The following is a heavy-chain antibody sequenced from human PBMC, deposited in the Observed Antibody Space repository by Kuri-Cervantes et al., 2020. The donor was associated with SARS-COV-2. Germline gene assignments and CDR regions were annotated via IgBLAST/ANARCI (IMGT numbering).Heavy chain of an antibody. J-gene: IGHJ4*02. CDR1: GFTFSSYG. Sequence: LSLTCAASGFTFSSYGMHWVRQAPGKGLEWVAVISYDGSNKYYADSVKGRFTISRDNSKNTLYLQMNSLRAEDTAVYYCAKDLWYSSSVADYWGQGTLVTVSS. CDR2: ISYDGSNK. CDR3: AKDLWYSSSVADY. D-gene: IGHD6-6*01. V-gene: IGHV3-30*18.